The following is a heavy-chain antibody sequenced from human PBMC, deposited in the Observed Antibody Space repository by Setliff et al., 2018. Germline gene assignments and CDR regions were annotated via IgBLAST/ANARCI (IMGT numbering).Heavy chain of an antibody. V-gene: IGHV3-9*03. CDR1: GFTFNAYA. CDR3: AKGYCSSTSCYVDY. Sequence: LRLSCAASGFTFNAYAMHWVRQAPGKGLEWVSGISWNSGIVAYADSVKGGFTISRDNAKNALYLQMNSLRAEDMALYYCAKGYCSSTSCYVDYWGQGTLVTVSS. J-gene: IGHJ4*02. CDR2: ISWNSGIV. D-gene: IGHD2-2*01.